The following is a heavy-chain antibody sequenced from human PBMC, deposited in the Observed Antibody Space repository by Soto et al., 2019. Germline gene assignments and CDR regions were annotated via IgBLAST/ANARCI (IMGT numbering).Heavy chain of an antibody. V-gene: IGHV4-34*01. CDR1: GGSFSGYY. CDR3: ASADIVASSGLFDY. D-gene: IGHD5-12*01. J-gene: IGHJ4*02. CDR2: INHSGST. Sequence: QVQLQQWGAGLLKPSETLSLTCAVYGGSFSGYYWSWIRQPPGKGLEWIGEINHSGSTNYNPSLKSRVTISVDTSKNQFSLKLSSVTAVDTTVYYCASADIVASSGLFDYWGQGTLVTVSS.